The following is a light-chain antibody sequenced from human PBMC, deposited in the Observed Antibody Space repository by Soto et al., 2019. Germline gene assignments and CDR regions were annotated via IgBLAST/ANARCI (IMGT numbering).Light chain of an antibody. J-gene: IGKJ5*01. Sequence: IQITQSPTYVSAALGDRVTITCRASQNVSRCLAWYQQKPGKAPKLLIYGASSLESGVPSRFSDSGSGTDFTLTISNLQPEDFETYYCQQANSFPRSFGQGTRLEIK. CDR2: GAS. CDR1: QNVSRC. CDR3: QQANSFPRS. V-gene: IGKV1-12*01.